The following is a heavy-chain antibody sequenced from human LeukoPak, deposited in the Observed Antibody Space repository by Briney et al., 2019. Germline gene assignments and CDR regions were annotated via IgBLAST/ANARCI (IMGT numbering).Heavy chain of an antibody. CDR1: GYTFTSYD. D-gene: IGHD6-13*01. V-gene: IGHV1-8*03. Sequence: ASVKLSCKASGYTFTSYDINWVRQATGQGLEWMGWMNPNSGNTGYAQKFQGRVTITRNTSISTAYMELSSLRSEDTAVYYCARVFRSWYVPYYYYYMDVWGKGTTVTVSS. J-gene: IGHJ6*03. CDR2: MNPNSGNT. CDR3: ARVFRSWYVPYYYYYMDV.